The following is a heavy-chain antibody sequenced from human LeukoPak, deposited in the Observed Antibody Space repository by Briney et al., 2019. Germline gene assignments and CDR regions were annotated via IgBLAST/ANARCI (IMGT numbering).Heavy chain of an antibody. Sequence: QPGGSLRLSCAASGFTFSSYAMSWVRQAPGKGLEWVSGISGSGGSTYYADSVKGRFTISRDNSKNTLYLQMNSLRAEDTAVYYCAKDRGVVVAAPFDYWGQGTLVTVSS. D-gene: IGHD2-15*01. V-gene: IGHV3-23*01. J-gene: IGHJ4*02. CDR3: AKDRGVVVAAPFDY. CDR1: GFTFSSYA. CDR2: ISGSGGST.